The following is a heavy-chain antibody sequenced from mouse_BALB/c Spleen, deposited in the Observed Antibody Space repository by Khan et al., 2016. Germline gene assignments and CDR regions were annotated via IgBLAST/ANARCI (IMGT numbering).Heavy chain of an antibody. CDR1: GYTFTDYS. Sequence: QIQLVQSGPELKKPGETVKISCKASGYTFTDYSMHWVKQAPGKGLKWMGWINTETGEPTYADDFKGRFAFSLETSASTAYLQINNLKNEDTATYFWARMATTATDYWGQGTTLTVSS. V-gene: IGHV9-2-1*01. D-gene: IGHD1-2*01. CDR2: INTETGEP. CDR3: ARMATTATDY. J-gene: IGHJ2*01.